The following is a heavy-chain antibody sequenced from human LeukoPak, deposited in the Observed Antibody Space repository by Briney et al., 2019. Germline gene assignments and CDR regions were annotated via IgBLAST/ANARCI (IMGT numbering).Heavy chain of an antibody. CDR3: ARDLRTSPLY. CDR2: IRYDGNKK. J-gene: IGHJ4*02. CDR1: GFTSGLTFSKYG. D-gene: IGHD3-16*01. Sequence: GGSLRLSCAASGFTSGLTFSKYGMHWVRQAPGKGLEWVALIRYDGNKKYYGDSVKGRFTISRDNSKNTLYLQMNSLRAEDTAVYYCARDLRTSPLYWGQGTLVTVSS. V-gene: IGHV3-30*02.